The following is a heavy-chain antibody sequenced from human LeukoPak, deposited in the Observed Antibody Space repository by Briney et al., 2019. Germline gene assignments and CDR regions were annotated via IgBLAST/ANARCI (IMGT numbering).Heavy chain of an antibody. D-gene: IGHD5-18*01. V-gene: IGHV3-21*01. CDR2: ISSNSNYI. CDR1: GFTFSSSN. Sequence: GGSLILSCAASGFTFSSSNMNWVRQAPGKGLEWVSSISSNSNYIYYADSVEGRFTISRDNAKNSLYLQMNSLRAEDTAVYYCARGEDTALVTGGYNWFDPWGQGTLVTVSS. CDR3: ARGEDTALVTGGYNWFDP. J-gene: IGHJ5*02.